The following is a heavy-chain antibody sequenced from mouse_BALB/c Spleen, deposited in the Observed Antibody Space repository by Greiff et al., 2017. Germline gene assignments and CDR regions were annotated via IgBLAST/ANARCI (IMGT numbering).Heavy chain of an antibody. CDR1: GYTFTSYW. J-gene: IGHJ4*01. CDR2: IDPSDSYT. Sequence: QVQLQQPGAELVKPGASVKLSCKASGYTFTSYWMHWVKQRPGQGLEWIGEIDPSDSYTNYNQKFKGKATLTVDKSSSTAYMQLSSLTSEDSAVYYCARHYRYDGDYAMDYWGQGTSVTVSS. V-gene: IGHV1-69*02. D-gene: IGHD2-14*01. CDR3: ARHYRYDGDYAMDY.